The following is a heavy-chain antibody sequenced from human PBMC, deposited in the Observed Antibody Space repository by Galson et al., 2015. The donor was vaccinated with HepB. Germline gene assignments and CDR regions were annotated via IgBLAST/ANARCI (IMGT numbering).Heavy chain of an antibody. CDR1: GGSISSYY. CDR3: ARERATTVAYWYFDL. Sequence: ETLSLTCTVSGGSISSYYWSWIRQPPGKGLEWIGYIYYSGSTNYNPSLKSRVTISVDTSKNQFSLKLSSVTAADTAVYYCARERATTVAYWYFDLWGRGTLVTVSS. V-gene: IGHV4-59*12. D-gene: IGHD4-23*01. J-gene: IGHJ2*01. CDR2: IYYSGST.